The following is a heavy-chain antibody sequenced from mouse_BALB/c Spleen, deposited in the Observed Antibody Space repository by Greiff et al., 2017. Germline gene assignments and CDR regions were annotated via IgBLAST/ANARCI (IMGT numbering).Heavy chain of an antibody. CDR2: IYPGNVNT. CDR3: ARDYASSYVYAMDY. J-gene: IGHJ4*01. CDR1: GFNIKDTY. D-gene: IGHD1-1*01. Sequence: VQLQQSGAELVKPGASVKLSCTASGFNIKDTYMHWVKQRPEQGLEWIGWIYPGNVNTKYNEKFKGKATLTADKSSSTAYMQLSSLTSEDSAVYFCARDYASSYVYAMDYWGQGTSVTVSS. V-gene: IGHV14-3*02.